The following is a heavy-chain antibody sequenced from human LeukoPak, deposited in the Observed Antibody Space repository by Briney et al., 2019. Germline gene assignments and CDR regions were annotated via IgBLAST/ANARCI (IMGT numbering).Heavy chain of an antibody. D-gene: IGHD1-26*01. J-gene: IGHJ4*02. CDR1: GFTFSSYW. CDR3: AKESTQWD. Sequence: PGGSLRLSCAVSGFTFSSYWMHWVRQAPAKGLVWVSRINSDGSSTTYADAVKGRFTISRDNSKNTLYLQMNSLTAEDTAVYYCAKESTQWDWGQGTLVTVSS. CDR2: INSDGSST. V-gene: IGHV3-74*01.